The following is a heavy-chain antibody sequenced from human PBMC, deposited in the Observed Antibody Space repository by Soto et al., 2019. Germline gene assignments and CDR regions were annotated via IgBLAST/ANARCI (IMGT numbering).Heavy chain of an antibody. V-gene: IGHV4-59*08. J-gene: IGHJ4*02. CDR3: ARRYGYSFDY. Sequence: SETLSLTCTVSGGSISSYYWSWIRQPPGKGLEWIGYIYYSGTTNYNPSLKSRVTISVDTSKNQLSLKLSSVAAADTAVYYCARRYGYSFDYWGQGTLVTVSS. CDR2: IYYSGTT. CDR1: GGSISSYY. D-gene: IGHD5-18*01.